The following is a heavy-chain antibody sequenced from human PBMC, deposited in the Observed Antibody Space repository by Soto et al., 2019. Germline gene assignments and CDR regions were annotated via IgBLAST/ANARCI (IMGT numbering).Heavy chain of an antibody. CDR1: GGSISSSSYY. CDR3: ARRWVYYGSGSYADAFDI. V-gene: IGHV4-39*01. CDR2: IYYSGST. J-gene: IGHJ3*02. Sequence: QLQLQESGPGLVKPSETLSLTCTVSGGSISSSSYYWGWIRQPPGKGLEWIGSIYYSGSTYYNPSLKSRVTISVDTSKNQFSLKLSSVTAADTAVYYCARRWVYYGSGSYADAFDIWGQGTMVTVSS. D-gene: IGHD3-10*01.